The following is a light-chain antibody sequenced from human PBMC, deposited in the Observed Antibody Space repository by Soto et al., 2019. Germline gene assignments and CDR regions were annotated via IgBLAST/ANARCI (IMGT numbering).Light chain of an antibody. J-gene: IGKJ5*01. Sequence: EILMTQSPATLSVSPGETVTFSCRASRSVSNRLAWYQHKPGQAPRLLISGASNGATGIPPRFSGNGSGTDFTLTISRLEPEDFAVFYCQQYGSSITFGQGTRLEIK. CDR3: QQYGSSIT. V-gene: IGKV3-20*01. CDR2: GAS. CDR1: RSVSNR.